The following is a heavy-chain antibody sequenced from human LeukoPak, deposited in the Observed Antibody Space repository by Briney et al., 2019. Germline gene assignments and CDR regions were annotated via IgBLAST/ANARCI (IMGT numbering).Heavy chain of an antibody. CDR1: GFTFSTYT. CDR2: IQPDGHKK. J-gene: IGHJ4*02. Sequence: GSLRLSCAVSGFTFSTYTMHWVRQAPGKGLEWVALIQPDGHKKDYADSVKGRFTISRDNSKNTLYLQMNSLRGEDTALYFCARGRYYMDYWGQGTLVTASS. V-gene: IGHV3-30-3*01. CDR3: ARGRYYMDY.